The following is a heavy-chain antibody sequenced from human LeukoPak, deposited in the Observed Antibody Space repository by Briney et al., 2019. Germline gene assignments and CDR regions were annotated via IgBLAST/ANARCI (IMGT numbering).Heavy chain of an antibody. CDR2: INHSGST. D-gene: IGHD2-21*01. CDR1: GGSFSGYY. Sequence: SETLSLTCAVYGGSFSGYYWSWIRQPPGKGLEWIGEINHSGSTNYNPSLKSRVTISVDTSKNQFSLKLSSVTAADTAVYYCAKGLRVIDAFDIWGQGTMVTVSS. V-gene: IGHV4-34*01. CDR3: AKGLRVIDAFDI. J-gene: IGHJ3*02.